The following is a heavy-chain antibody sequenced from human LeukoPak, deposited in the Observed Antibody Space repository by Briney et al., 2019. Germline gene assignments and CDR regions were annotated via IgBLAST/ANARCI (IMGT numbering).Heavy chain of an antibody. CDR2: ISSSSSTI. CDR1: GFTFSSYS. J-gene: IGHJ4*02. CDR3: ARGYYGGNLDY. V-gene: IGHV3-48*04. Sequence: PGGSLRLSCAASGFTFSSYSMNWVRQAPGKGLEWVSYISSSSSTIYYADSVKGRFTISRDNAKNSLYLQMNSLRAEDTAVYYCARGYYGGNLDYWGQGTLVTVSS. D-gene: IGHD4-23*01.